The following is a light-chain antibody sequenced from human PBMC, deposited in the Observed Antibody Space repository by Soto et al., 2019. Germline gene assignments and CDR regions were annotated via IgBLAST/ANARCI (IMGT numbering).Light chain of an antibody. CDR3: RSYTSSSTRV. CDR2: DVS. CDR1: SSDVGGHNY. V-gene: IGLV2-14*01. J-gene: IGLJ2*01. Sequence: QSALTQPASVSGSPGQSITISCTGTSSDVGGHNYVSWYQQHPGKSPNLMIYDVSNRPVGVSNRFCGSKSGNTASLTISGLQAEDEGDYYCRSYTSSSTRVFGGGTMLPAL.